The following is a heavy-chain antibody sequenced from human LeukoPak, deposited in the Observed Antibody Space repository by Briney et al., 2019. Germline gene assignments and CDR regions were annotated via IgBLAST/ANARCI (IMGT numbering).Heavy chain of an antibody. CDR1: GFTFSSYW. D-gene: IGHD3-10*01. CDR3: ARWGHYGSGSYKFDY. J-gene: IGHJ4*02. V-gene: IGHV3-7*05. CDR2: IKRDGSEK. Sequence: GGSLRLSCAASGFTFSSYWMSWVRQAPGKGLEWVTNIKRDGSEKYYVDSGKGRFTISRENAKNSLYLQMNSLRAEDTAVYYCARWGHYGSGSYKFDYWGQGTLVTVSS.